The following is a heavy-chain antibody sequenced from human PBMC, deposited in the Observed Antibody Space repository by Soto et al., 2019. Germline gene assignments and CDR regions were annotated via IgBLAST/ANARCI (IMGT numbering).Heavy chain of an antibody. J-gene: IGHJ3*02. CDR1: GDSASCHTAT. Sequence: PSQTLSLTCVFSGDSASCHTATWYWITQSPSRGLEWLGRTYLWPNLASPYARSLTGRITSYPDTSKNQFSLQVSSRTPEDTAIYYCTRDSDTVSFENAFDIWGQGTVVTVSS. CDR2: TYLWPNLAS. D-gene: IGHD5-18*01. CDR3: TRDSDTVSFENAFDI. V-gene: IGHV6-1*01.